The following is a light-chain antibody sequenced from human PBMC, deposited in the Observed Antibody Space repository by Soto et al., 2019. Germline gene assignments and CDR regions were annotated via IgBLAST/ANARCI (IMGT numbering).Light chain of an antibody. Sequence: EVVLTQSPGTLSLSAGESATLSCKASQSVISNYLAWYQQRPGQAPRLLMYGASTRATGIPDRFSGSGSGTDFTLTISRLEPEDFALYYCQQYGDSYTFGQGTKLEIK. V-gene: IGKV3-20*01. CDR2: GAS. CDR3: QQYGDSYT. J-gene: IGKJ2*01. CDR1: QSVISNY.